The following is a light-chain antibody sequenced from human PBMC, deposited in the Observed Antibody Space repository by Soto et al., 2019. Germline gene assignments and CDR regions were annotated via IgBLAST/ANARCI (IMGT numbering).Light chain of an antibody. Sequence: QSVLTQPPSVSGAPGQRVTISCTGSSSNIGAGYDVHWYQQLPGTAPKLLIHGNSNRPSGVPDRFSGSKSGTSASLAITGLQAEDEADYYRQSYDSSLSGFVVFGGGTKLTVL. V-gene: IGLV1-40*01. CDR2: GNS. J-gene: IGLJ2*01. CDR3: QSYDSSLSGFVV. CDR1: SSNIGAGYD.